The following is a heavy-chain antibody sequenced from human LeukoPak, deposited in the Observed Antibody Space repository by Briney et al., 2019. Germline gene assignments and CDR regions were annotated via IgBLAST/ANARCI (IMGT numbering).Heavy chain of an antibody. D-gene: IGHD2-2*01. CDR1: GFTFSIYA. V-gene: IGHV3-23*01. J-gene: IGHJ6*04. Sequence: GRSLTLSCAASGFTFSIYAISRVRHAPGKWLELVSSSSGSGGSTYYADSAQGRFTISTDNSKTTLYLQMNRLRAEDTAVYYCANTYCSSTSYPGMYVWGNGTTVTASS. CDR3: ANTYCSSTSYPGMYV. CDR2: SSGSGGST.